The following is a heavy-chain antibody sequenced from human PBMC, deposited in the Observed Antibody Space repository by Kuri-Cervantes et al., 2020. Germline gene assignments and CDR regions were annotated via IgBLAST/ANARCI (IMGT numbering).Heavy chain of an antibody. V-gene: IGHV1-3*01. J-gene: IGHJ4*02. CDR3: ARVLAFCSTISCYVGGEAVAGPYYFGY. D-gene: IGHD2-2*01. CDR1: GYTFTSYA. CDR2: INAGNGNT. Sequence: ASVKVSCKASGYTFTSYAMHWVRQAPGQRLEWMGWINAGNGNTKYSQKFQGRVTITRDTSASTAYMELSRLRSDDTAFYYCARVLAFCSTISCYVGGEAVAGPYYFGYWGQGTLVTVSS.